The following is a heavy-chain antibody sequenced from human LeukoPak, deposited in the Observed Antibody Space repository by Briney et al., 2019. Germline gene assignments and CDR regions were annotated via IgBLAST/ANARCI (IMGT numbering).Heavy chain of an antibody. CDR1: GYTFSDYD. J-gene: IGHJ6*03. Sequence: ASVKVSCKASGYTFSDYDINWVRQATGQGLEWMGWMNPNSGNTGYAQKFQGRVTITRNTSISTAYMELSSLRSEDTAVYYCARGVGSSWVVSYYYYYMDVWGKGTTVTVSS. CDR3: ARGVGSSWVVSYYYYYMDV. CDR2: MNPNSGNT. D-gene: IGHD6-13*01. V-gene: IGHV1-8*03.